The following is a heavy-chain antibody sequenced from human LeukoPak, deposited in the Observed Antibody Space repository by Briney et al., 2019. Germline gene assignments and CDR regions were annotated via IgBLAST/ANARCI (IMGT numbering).Heavy chain of an antibody. V-gene: IGHV4-39*07. Sequence: PSETLSLTCTVSGGSISSSSYYWSWIRQPPGKGLEWIGEINHSGSTNYNPSLKSRVTISVDTSKNQFSLKLSSVTAADTAVYYCARARITMVRGAKFDPWGQGTLVTVSS. CDR1: GGSISSSSYY. D-gene: IGHD3-10*01. CDR2: INHSGST. J-gene: IGHJ5*02. CDR3: ARARITMVRGAKFDP.